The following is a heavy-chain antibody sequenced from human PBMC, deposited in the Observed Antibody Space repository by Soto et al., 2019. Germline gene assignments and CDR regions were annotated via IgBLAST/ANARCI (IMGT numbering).Heavy chain of an antibody. Sequence: QVQLQESGPGLVKPSQTLSLTCTVSGGSISSGGYYWSWIRQHPGKGLEWIGYIYYSGSTYYNPSLKSRVTISVDTSKNQFSLKLISVTAADTAVYYCARDSRDFWGTYYYYMDVWGKGTTVTVSS. J-gene: IGHJ6*03. CDR3: ARDSRDFWGTYYYYMDV. D-gene: IGHD3-3*01. CDR2: IYYSGST. CDR1: GGSISSGGYY. V-gene: IGHV4-31*03.